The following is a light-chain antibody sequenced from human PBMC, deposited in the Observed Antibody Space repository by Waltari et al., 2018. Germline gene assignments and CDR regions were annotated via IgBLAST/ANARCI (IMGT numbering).Light chain of an antibody. V-gene: IGKV4-1*01. CDR3: QQYYSTPPT. J-gene: IGKJ1*01. CDR2: WAS. CDR1: QSVLYSSNNKNY. Sequence: DIVMTQSPDSLAVSLGERATINCQSSQSVLYSSNNKNYLAWYQQKPGQPPKLLIYWASTRESGVPDRFSGSGSGTDFTLTISSLQAEDEAVYYCQQYYSTPPTFGQGTKVEIK.